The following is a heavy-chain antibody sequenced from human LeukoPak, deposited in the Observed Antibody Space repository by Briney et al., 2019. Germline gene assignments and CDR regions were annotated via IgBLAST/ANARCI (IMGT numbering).Heavy chain of an antibody. CDR2: TYTSGST. Sequence: SETLSLTCTVFGGSISSYYWSWIRQPAGKGLEWIGRTYTSGSTNYNPSLKSRVTMSVDTSKNQFSLKLSSVTAADTAVYYCAREYGSYSSSYYYYGMDVWGQGTTVTVSS. D-gene: IGHD1-26*01. CDR1: GGSISSYY. V-gene: IGHV4-4*07. CDR3: AREYGSYSSSYYYYGMDV. J-gene: IGHJ6*02.